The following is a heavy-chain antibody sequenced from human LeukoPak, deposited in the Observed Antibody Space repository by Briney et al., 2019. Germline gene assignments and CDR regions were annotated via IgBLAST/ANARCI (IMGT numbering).Heavy chain of an antibody. CDR1: GDTFSTFG. Sequence: SVKVSCKVSGDTFSTFGFTWVRQAPGQGLEWMGGIVPVFGAVNSAPKFQDRITVIADESTSTVYMELNSLRSDDSAVFFCARGAGVVPAAKSLGYYLYYYMDVWGEGTTVTVSS. D-gene: IGHD2-2*01. CDR2: IVPVFGAV. J-gene: IGHJ6*03. V-gene: IGHV1-69*13. CDR3: ARGAGVVPAAKSLGYYLYYYMDV.